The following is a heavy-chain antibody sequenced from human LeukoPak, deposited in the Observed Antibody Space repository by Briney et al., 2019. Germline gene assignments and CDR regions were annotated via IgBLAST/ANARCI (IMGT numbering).Heavy chain of an antibody. CDR2: IIPIFGTA. CDR1: GGTFSSYA. V-gene: IGHV1-69*05. D-gene: IGHD2-2*01. J-gene: IGHJ4*02. Sequence: SVKVSCKASGGTFSSYAISWVRQAPGQGLEWMGGIIPIFGTANYAQKFQGRVTITTDESTSTAYMELSSLRSEDTAVYYCARGGVAVPAAMSFDYWGQGTLVTVSS. CDR3: ARGGVAVPAAMSFDY.